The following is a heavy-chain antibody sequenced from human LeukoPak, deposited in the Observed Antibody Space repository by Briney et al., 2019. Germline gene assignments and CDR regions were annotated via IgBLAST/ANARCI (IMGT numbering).Heavy chain of an antibody. CDR3: ARSAVGFDF. CDR2: INWNGGST. D-gene: IGHD6-19*01. J-gene: IGHJ4*02. CDR1: GFTFDGYG. V-gene: IGHV3-20*04. Sequence: GGSLRLSCEASGFTFDGYGMSWVRQGPGKGLEWVSGINWNGGSTGYADSVKGRFTIFRDNAKNSLYLQMNSLGAEDTALYYCARSAVGFDFWGQGTLVTVSS.